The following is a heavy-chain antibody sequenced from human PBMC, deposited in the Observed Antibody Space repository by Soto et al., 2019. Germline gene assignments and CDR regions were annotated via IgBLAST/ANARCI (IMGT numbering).Heavy chain of an antibody. Sequence: SDILSLACSVSGDSMSEFYWSWIRQSPGKGLEWIGYVHYVGTTKYNPSHKSRVTISVDTSKKQFSLNLRSVPAADTAVYYCTRINYYDTSGYPYFFDYWGQGAPVTVSS. J-gene: IGHJ4*02. D-gene: IGHD3-22*01. CDR1: GDSMSEFY. V-gene: IGHV4-59*12. CDR2: VHYVGTT. CDR3: TRINYYDTSGYPYFFDY.